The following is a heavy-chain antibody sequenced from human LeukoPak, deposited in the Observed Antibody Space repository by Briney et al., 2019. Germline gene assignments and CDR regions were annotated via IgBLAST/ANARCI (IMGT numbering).Heavy chain of an antibody. CDR2: ISSYSTYI. CDR1: GFSFSDYS. Sequence: GGSLRLSCAASGFSFSDYSMNWVRQAPGKGLEWVSFISSYSTYIYYADSVKGRFTISRDNAKNSLYLQMNSLRAEDTAVYYCARDRITMIVSYGMDVWGQGTTVTVSS. V-gene: IGHV3-21*01. CDR3: ARDRITMIVSYGMDV. J-gene: IGHJ6*02. D-gene: IGHD3-22*01.